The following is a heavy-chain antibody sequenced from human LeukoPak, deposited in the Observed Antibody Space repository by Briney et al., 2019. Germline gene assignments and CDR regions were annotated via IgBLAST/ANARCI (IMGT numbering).Heavy chain of an antibody. V-gene: IGHV4-61*05. Sequence: PSETLSLTCTVSGGSISTSSYYWGWLRQPPGKGLEWIGHIYTRGSANYNPSLKSRVTMSVDTSKNQFSLRLSSVTAADTAIYYCAREWHHVFDYWGQGILVTVSS. CDR2: IYTRGSA. CDR3: AREWHHVFDY. D-gene: IGHD3-3*01. J-gene: IGHJ4*02. CDR1: GGSISTSSYY.